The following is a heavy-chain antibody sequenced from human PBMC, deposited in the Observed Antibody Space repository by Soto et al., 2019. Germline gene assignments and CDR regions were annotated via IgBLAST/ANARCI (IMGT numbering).Heavy chain of an antibody. CDR3: AREKPYGDYGYYYYGMDV. J-gene: IGHJ6*02. CDR2: IIPIFGTA. CDR1: GGTFSSYA. D-gene: IGHD4-17*01. Sequence: QVQLVQSGAEVKKPGSSVKVSCKASGGTFSSYAISWVRQAPGQGLEWMGGIIPIFGTANYAQKFQGRVTITADESTSTAYRELSSLRSEDTAVYYCAREKPYGDYGYYYYGMDVWGQGTTVTVSS. V-gene: IGHV1-69*12.